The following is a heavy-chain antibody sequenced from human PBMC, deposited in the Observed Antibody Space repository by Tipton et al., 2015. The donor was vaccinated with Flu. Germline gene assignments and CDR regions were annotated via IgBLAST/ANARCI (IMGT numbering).Heavy chain of an antibody. CDR2: IYYSGST. CDR1: GGSVSSGSYY. Sequence: TLSLTCTVSGGSVSSGSYYWSWIRQPPGKGLEWIGYIYYSGSTNYNPSLKSRVTISVDTSKNQYSLKLSSVTAADTAVYYCARDRPARVSSGRHRAFDIWGKEPMVTVPS. J-gene: IGHJ3*02. D-gene: IGHD6-19*01. V-gene: IGHV4-61*01. CDR3: ARDRPARVSSGRHRAFDI.